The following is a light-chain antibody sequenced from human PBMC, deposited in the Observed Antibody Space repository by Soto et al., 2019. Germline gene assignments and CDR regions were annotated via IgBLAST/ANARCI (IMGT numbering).Light chain of an antibody. V-gene: IGLV2-14*01. CDR3: GSYTSRSTWV. J-gene: IGLJ3*02. CDR2: KVN. Sequence: QSALTQPASVSASPGQAITLSCTGTNSDIGGYDYVSWYQQHPGKAPKLMIFKVNIRPSGVSNRFSGSKSGNTASLTISGLQAEDEADYYCGSYTSRSTWVFGRGTQLTVL. CDR1: NSDIGGYDY.